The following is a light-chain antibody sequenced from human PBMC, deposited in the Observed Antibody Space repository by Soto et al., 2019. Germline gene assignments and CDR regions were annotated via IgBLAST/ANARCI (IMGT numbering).Light chain of an antibody. J-gene: IGLJ1*01. CDR2: DVS. CDR3: SSYTGDNTLYV. Sequence: QSALTQPASVSGSPGQSITISCTGTSNDVGGYNYVSWYQQHPGKAPKLIIYDVSNRPSGFSDRFSGSKSGNTASLTISGLQPEDEADYYCSSYTGDNTLYVFGTGTKVTVL. CDR1: SNDVGGYNY. V-gene: IGLV2-14*03.